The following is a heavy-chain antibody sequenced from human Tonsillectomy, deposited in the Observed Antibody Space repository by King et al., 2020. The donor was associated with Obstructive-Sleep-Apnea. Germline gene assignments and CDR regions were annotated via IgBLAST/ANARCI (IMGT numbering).Heavy chain of an antibody. CDR2: ISSSSRYI. D-gene: IGHD3-22*01. V-gene: IGHV3-21*01. CDR1: GFTFSDYY. J-gene: IGHJ4*02. CDR3: ARDGYYYDSSGSYYFDY. Sequence: VQLVESGGGLVKPGGSLRLSCAASGFTFSDYYMNWVRQAPGKGLQWVSSISSSSRYIYYADSVKGRFTISRDNAKNSLDLQMNSLRVEDTAVYYCARDGYYYDSSGSYYFDYWGQGTLVTVSS.